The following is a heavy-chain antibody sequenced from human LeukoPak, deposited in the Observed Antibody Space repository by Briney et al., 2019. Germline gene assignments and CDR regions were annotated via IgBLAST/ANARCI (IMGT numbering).Heavy chain of an antibody. CDR1: GYTLTELS. Sequence: GASVKVSCKVSGYTLTELSMHWVRQAPGKGLEWMGGFDPEDGETIYAQKFQGRVTMTEDTSTDTAYMELSSPRSEDTAVYYCATVYGSIAAAGTRDYYGMDVWGKGTTVTVSS. J-gene: IGHJ6*04. D-gene: IGHD6-13*01. CDR2: FDPEDGET. CDR3: ATVYGSIAAAGTRDYYGMDV. V-gene: IGHV1-24*01.